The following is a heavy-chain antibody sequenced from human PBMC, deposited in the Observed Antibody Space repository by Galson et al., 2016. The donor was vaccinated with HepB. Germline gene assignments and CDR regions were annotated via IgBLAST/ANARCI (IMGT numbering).Heavy chain of an antibody. J-gene: IGHJ4*02. CDR2: IRGDSSSQ. V-gene: IGHV3-9*01. CDR3: ARAYGTAGAIDY. D-gene: IGHD1/OR15-1a*01. Sequence: SLRLSCAASGFTFEDYAMHWVRQVPGKGLEWVSGIRGDSSSQAYADTVKGRFTISRDNSKNTLYLEMNNLRVDDTAVYYCARAYGTAGAIDYWGQGTLITVSS. CDR1: GFTFEDYA.